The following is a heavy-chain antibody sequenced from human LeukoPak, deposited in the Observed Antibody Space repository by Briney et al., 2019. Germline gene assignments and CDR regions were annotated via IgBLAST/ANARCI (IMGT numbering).Heavy chain of an antibody. Sequence: ETLSLTCTVSGGSISSYYWSWIRQPPGKGLEWIGYIYYSGSTNYNPSLKSRVTISVDTSKNQFSLNLSSVTAADTAVYYCARADNLNAFDYWGQGTRVTVFS. D-gene: IGHD1-1*01. V-gene: IGHV4-59*12. J-gene: IGHJ4*02. CDR1: GGSISSYY. CDR2: IYYSGST. CDR3: ARADNLNAFDY.